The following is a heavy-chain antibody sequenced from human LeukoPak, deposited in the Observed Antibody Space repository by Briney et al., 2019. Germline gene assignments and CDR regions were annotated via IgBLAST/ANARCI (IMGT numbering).Heavy chain of an antibody. CDR1: GGSISSYY. V-gene: IGHV4-59*08. CDR2: IYYSGST. Sequence: PSETLSLTCTVSGGSISSYYSSWIRQPPGKGLEWIGYIYYSGSTNYNPSLKSRVTISVDTSKNQFSLKLSSVTAADTAVYYCARRDDSYGYRWYFDLWGRGTLVTVSS. D-gene: IGHD5-18*01. CDR3: ARRDDSYGYRWYFDL. J-gene: IGHJ2*01.